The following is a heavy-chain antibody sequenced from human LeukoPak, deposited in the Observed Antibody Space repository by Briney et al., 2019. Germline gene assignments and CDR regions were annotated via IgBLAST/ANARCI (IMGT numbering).Heavy chain of an antibody. Sequence: GGSLRLSCAASGFTVSSNYMTWVRQAPGKGLEWVSVIYSGGSTFYADSVKGRFTISRDSSKNTVYLQMNSLRAEDTAVYYCAGSDSWYTLDHWGQGTLVTVSS. D-gene: IGHD6-13*01. CDR1: GFTVSSNY. J-gene: IGHJ4*02. V-gene: IGHV3-53*01. CDR2: IYSGGST. CDR3: AGSDSWYTLDH.